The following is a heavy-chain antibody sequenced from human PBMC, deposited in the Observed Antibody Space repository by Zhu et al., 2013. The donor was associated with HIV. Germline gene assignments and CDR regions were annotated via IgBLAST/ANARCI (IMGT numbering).Heavy chain of an antibody. CDR3: ATPRTRIAIFGVANYYNYYDMDV. CDR1: GGTFSNYA. J-gene: IGHJ6*02. D-gene: IGHD3-3*01. CDR2: IIPIFDTR. Sequence: QVQLVQSGAAVKRPGSSVKVSCKASGGTFSNYAISWVRQAPGQGLEWMGGIIPIFDTRNSAQKFQGRVTITADESTSTAYMELSSLRSEDTAVYYCATPRTRIAIFGVANYYNYYDMDVWGQGTTVTVSS. V-gene: IGHV1-69*01.